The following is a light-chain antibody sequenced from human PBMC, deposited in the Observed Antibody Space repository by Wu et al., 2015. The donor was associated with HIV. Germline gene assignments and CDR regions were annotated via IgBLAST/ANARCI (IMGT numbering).Light chain of an antibody. Sequence: EIVMTQSPATLSVSPGERATLSCRASQSVSSNLAWYQQKPGQAPRLLIYGASTRATGIPARFSGSGSGAEFTLTISSLQSEDIGLYYCQQYSNWPLTFGGGTKVEIK. CDR3: QQYSNWPLT. CDR2: GAS. J-gene: IGKJ4*01. V-gene: IGKV3-15*01. CDR1: QSVSSN.